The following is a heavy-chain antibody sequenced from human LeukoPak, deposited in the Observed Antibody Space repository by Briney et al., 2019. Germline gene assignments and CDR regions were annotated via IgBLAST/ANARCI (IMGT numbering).Heavy chain of an antibody. D-gene: IGHD3-22*01. CDR2: ISGYNGNT. CDR1: GYTFTTYN. CDR3: ASLKNYYDSSGYLVTDAFDI. V-gene: IGHV1-18*01. J-gene: IGHJ3*02. Sequence: ASVKVSCKASGYTFTTYNINWVRQAPGQGLEWMGWISGYNGNTNYAQKLQGRVTMTTDTSTSTAYMELRSLKSDDTAVYYCASLKNYYDSSGYLVTDAFDIWGQETMVTVSS.